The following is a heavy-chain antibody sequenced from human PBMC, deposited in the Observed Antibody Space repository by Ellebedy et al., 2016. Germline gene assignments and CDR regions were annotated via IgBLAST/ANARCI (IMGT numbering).Heavy chain of an antibody. Sequence: GESLKISCAASGFTFRDYYMAWIRRAPGKGLEWVSYISGGSGDIGYADSVKGRFTISRDNARNSLYLQMNSLTAGDTAVYYCARELAGGTRNDAFDIWGLGTMVTVSS. CDR3: ARELAGGTRNDAFDI. CDR1: GFTFRDYY. D-gene: IGHD1-26*01. V-gene: IGHV3-11*05. J-gene: IGHJ3*02. CDR2: ISGGSGDI.